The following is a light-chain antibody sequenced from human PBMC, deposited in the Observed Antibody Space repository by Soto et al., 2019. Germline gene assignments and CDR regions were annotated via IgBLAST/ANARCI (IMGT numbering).Light chain of an antibody. CDR2: DVS. CDR1: QSVTSF. J-gene: IGKJ4*01. Sequence: EIVLTQSPATLSLSPGERATLSCRASQSVTSFLAWYQQKPGQAPRLLLYDVSKRATGIPARFSGSGSGTDFTLTISSLEPEDFAVYYCQQRINWPLTFGGGTKVEI. V-gene: IGKV3-11*01. CDR3: QQRINWPLT.